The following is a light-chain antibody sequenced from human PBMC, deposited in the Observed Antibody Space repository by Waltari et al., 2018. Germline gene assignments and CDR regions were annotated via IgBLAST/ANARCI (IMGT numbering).Light chain of an antibody. CDR2: GAS. Sequence: EIVLTQSPGTLSLSPGERATLSCRASQSVSSTYLAWYQQKPGQAPRLLIYGASSRATGIPDRFSGSGSGTDFTLTISRLEPEDFAVYYCQQYATSRTFGQGTKEEIK. V-gene: IGKV3-20*01. J-gene: IGKJ1*01. CDR3: QQYATSRT. CDR1: QSVSSTY.